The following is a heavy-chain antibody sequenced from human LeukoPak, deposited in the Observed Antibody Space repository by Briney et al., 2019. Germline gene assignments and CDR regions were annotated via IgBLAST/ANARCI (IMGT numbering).Heavy chain of an antibody. J-gene: IGHJ4*02. D-gene: IGHD3-22*01. CDR3: ARAFDSSGYYYFGY. V-gene: IGHV1-69*01. CDR2: IIPILGTA. CDR1: GGTFSSYT. Sequence: ASLKVSCMAPGGTFSSYTISCGREGPGQGVECVGGIIPILGTANNAQKFQGRVTITADESTSTASIGRSSRRSEYTAWFNCARAFDSSGYYYFGYWGQGPLVTVSS.